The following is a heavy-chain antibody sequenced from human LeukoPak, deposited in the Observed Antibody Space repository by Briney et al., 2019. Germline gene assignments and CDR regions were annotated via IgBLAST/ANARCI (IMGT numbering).Heavy chain of an antibody. D-gene: IGHD4-17*01. J-gene: IGHJ4*02. CDR3: AKGRTTVTTYFDY. CDR2: ISWDGGST. Sequence: GGSLRLSCAASGFTFDDYAMHWVRQAPGKGLEWVSLISWDGGSTYYVDSVKGRFTISRDNSKNSLYLQMNSLRAEDTALYYCAKGRTTVTTYFDYWGKGTLVTVSS. V-gene: IGHV3-43D*03. CDR1: GFTFDDYA.